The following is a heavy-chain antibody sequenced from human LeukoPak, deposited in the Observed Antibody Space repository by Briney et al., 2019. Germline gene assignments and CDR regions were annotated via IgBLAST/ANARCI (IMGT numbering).Heavy chain of an antibody. Sequence: LETLCLSSAVYRGSFCGYYWSWIRHPPGKGLEWSGEINHSGSTNYKPSPQSRVTIPVDTSKNQFSLKLSSVTAADTAVYYCAGAYCGGDCYTGRTFDIWGQGTMVTVSS. CDR3: AGAYCGGDCYTGRTFDI. CDR2: INHSGST. V-gene: IGHV4-34*01. J-gene: IGHJ3*02. CDR1: RGSFCGYY. D-gene: IGHD2-21*02.